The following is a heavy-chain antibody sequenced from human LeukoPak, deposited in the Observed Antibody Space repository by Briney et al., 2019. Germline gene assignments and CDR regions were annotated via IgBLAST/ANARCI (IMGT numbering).Heavy chain of an antibody. V-gene: IGHV4-34*01. CDR2: TNHSGST. J-gene: IGHJ5*02. Sequence: YPSETLSLTCAVYGGSFSGYYWSWIRQPPGKGLEWIGETNHSGSTNYNPSLKSRVTISVDTSKNQFSLKLSSVTAADTAVYYCARGRDDYSNYVWRGWFDPWGQGTLVTVSS. D-gene: IGHD4-11*01. CDR3: ARGRDDYSNYVWRGWFDP. CDR1: GGSFSGYY.